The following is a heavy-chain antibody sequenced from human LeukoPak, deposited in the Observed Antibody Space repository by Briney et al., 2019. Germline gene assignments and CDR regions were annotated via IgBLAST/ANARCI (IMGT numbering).Heavy chain of an antibody. CDR1: GGSISSYY. J-gene: IGHJ4*02. Sequence: SETLSLTCTVSGGSISSYYWSWIRQPPGKGLEWIGYIYTSGSTNYSPSLKSRVTISVDTSKNQFSLKLSSVTAADTAVYYCARHTGSWLFDYWGQGTLVTVSS. CDR2: IYTSGST. D-gene: IGHD6-13*01. V-gene: IGHV4-4*09. CDR3: ARHTGSWLFDY.